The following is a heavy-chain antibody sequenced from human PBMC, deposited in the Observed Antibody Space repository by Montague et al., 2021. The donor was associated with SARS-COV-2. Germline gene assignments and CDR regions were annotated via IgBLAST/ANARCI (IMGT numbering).Heavy chain of an antibody. Sequence: SLSLSWAASGFIFKDYYMTWIRQAPGKGLKWVSSITSGNVIFYADSVKGRFTISRDNAQNSLSLQMNSLRAEDTAVYYCARVNTFFGVVFPPYFDSWGQGTLVTVSS. J-gene: IGHJ4*02. D-gene: IGHD3-3*01. CDR3: ARVNTFFGVVFPPYFDS. CDR1: GFIFKDYY. CDR2: ITSGNVI. V-gene: IGHV3-11*01.